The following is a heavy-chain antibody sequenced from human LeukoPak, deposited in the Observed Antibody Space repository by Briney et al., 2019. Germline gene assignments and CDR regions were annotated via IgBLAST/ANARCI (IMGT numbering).Heavy chain of an antibody. D-gene: IGHD1-26*01. Sequence: SETLSLTCTVSGGSISIYYWSWVRQPPGKGLEWVGYIYYSGSTNYNPSLKSRVTISVDTSKNQFSLKLSSVTAADTAVYYCARVGAPTLHDYWGKGTLGTVSS. CDR3: ARVGAPTLHDY. CDR2: IYYSGST. J-gene: IGHJ4*02. V-gene: IGHV4-59*01. CDR1: GGSISIYY.